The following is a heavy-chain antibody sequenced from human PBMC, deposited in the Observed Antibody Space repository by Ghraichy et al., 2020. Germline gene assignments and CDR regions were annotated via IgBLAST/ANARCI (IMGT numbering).Heavy chain of an antibody. CDR3: ARRTTVMSWFDP. CDR1: GGSISSSSYY. Sequence: SETLSLTCTVSGGSISSSSYYWGRIRQPPGKGLEWIGSNYDSGSTYYNPSLKSRVTISVDTSKNQFSLKLSTVTAADTDVYYSARRTTVMSWFDPWGQGTMVTVSS. J-gene: IGHJ5*02. CDR2: NYDSGST. D-gene: IGHD4-11*01. V-gene: IGHV4-39*01.